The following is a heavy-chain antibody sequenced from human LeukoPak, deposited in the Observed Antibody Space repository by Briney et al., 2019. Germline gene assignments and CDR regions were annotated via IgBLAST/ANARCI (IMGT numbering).Heavy chain of an antibody. CDR2: INHSGST. Sequence: PSETLSLTCAVYGGSFSGYYWSWIRQPPGKGLEWIGEINHSGSTNYNPSLKSRVTISVDTSKNQFSLKLSSVTAADTAVYYCARQYFDIYYYYGMDVWGQGTTVTVSS. J-gene: IGHJ6*02. D-gene: IGHD3-9*01. V-gene: IGHV4-34*01. CDR3: ARQYFDIYYYYGMDV. CDR1: GGSFSGYY.